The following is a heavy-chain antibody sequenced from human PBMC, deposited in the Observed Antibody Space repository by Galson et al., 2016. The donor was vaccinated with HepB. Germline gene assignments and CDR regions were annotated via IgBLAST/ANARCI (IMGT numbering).Heavy chain of an antibody. CDR2: ISYDGSYE. CDR3: AKLDCGRDCPRDD. D-gene: IGHD2-21*02. Sequence: SLRLSCAASGFTFSSYDMHWVRQAPGKGLEWVAVISYDGSYESYAGAVKGRFTISRDNFKNTLYLHLNSLRAEETAVYYCAKLDCGRDCPRDDWGQGTQVTVS. V-gene: IGHV3-30*04. CDR1: GFTFSSYD. J-gene: IGHJ4*02.